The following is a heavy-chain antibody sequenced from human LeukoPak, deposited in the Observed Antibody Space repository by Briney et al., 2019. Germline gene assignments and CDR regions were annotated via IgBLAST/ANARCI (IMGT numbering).Heavy chain of an antibody. J-gene: IGHJ6*03. Sequence: ASVKVSCKASGYTFTSYDINWVRQATGQGLEWMGWMNPNSGNTGYAQKFQGGVTMTRDTSISTAYMELSSLRSEDTAVYYCARARRGTGYYYYYYMDVWGKGTTVTVSS. D-gene: IGHD1-1*01. V-gene: IGHV1-8*01. CDR1: GYTFTSYD. CDR2: MNPNSGNT. CDR3: ARARRGTGYYYYYYMDV.